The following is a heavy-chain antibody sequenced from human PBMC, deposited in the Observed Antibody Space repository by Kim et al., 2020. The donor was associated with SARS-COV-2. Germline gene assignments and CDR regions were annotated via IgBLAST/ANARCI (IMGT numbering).Heavy chain of an antibody. V-gene: IGHV3-9*01. J-gene: IGHJ4*02. CDR1: GFNFDDYV. CDR2: INWNSNRR. D-gene: IGHD3-16*01. Sequence: GGSLRLSCQASGFNFDDYVMHWVRQAPGKGLEWVSGINWNSNRRGYADSVKGRFTISRDNAKNSLYLQMNSLRPEDTALYFCARGQGQGYHDTGDYDNVFFDYWGQGILVIVSS. CDR3: ARGQGQGYHDTGDYDNVFFDY.